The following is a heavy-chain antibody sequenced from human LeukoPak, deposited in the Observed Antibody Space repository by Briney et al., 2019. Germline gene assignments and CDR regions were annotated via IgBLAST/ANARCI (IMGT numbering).Heavy chain of an antibody. J-gene: IGHJ5*02. CDR3: ARDRGDYYDNSGSPYTWFDP. CDR2: INLNGGST. D-gene: IGHD3-22*01. V-gene: IGHV1-46*01. CDR1: GYTFTSHY. Sequence: ASVKVSCKAYGYTFTSHYIHCVRQAPGHGLGWRGMINLNGGSTTFAEKVQVRVSMPRDTSTSTVYMELSSLRSEDTAVYYCARDRGDYYDNSGSPYTWFDPWGQGTLVTVSS.